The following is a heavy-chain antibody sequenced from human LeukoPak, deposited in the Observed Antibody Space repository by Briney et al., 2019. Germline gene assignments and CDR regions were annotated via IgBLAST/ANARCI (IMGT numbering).Heavy chain of an antibody. CDR1: GYTFTGYY. V-gene: IGHV1-2*02. D-gene: IGHD6-13*01. J-gene: IGHJ6*02. CDR3: ARAGIAAAGQLDYYYYGMDV. CDR2: INPNSGGT. Sequence: ASVKVSCKASGYTFTGYYMHWVRQAPGQGLEWMGWINPNSGGTNYAQKFQGRVTMTRDTSISTAYMELSRLRSDDTAVYYCARAGIAAAGQLDYYYYGMDVWGQGTTVTVSS.